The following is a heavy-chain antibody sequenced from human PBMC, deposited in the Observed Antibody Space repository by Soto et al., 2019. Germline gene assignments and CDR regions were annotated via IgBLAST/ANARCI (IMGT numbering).Heavy chain of an antibody. V-gene: IGHV1-69*01. CDR1: GGTFSSYA. CDR3: ARGAVVPAATYYYYGMDV. D-gene: IGHD2-2*01. J-gene: IGHJ6*02. Sequence: QVQLVQSGAEAKKPGSSVKVSCKASGGTFSSYAISWVRQAPGQGLEWMGGIIPIFGTANYAQKFQGRVTITADESTSTAYMELSSLRSEDTAVYYCARGAVVPAATYYYYGMDVWGQGTTVTVSS. CDR2: IIPIFGTA.